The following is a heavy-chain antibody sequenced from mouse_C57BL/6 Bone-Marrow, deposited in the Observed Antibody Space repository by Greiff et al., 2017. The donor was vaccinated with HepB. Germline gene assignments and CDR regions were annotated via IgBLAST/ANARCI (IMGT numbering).Heavy chain of an antibody. Sequence: VQLQQSGTVLARPGASVKMSCKTSGYTFTSYWMHWVKQRPGQGLEWIGAIYPGNSDTSYNQKFKGKAKLTAVTSASTAYMELSSLTNEDSAVYYCTRGYYGSSYGGFAYWGQGTLVTVSA. D-gene: IGHD1-1*01. CDR3: TRGYYGSSYGGFAY. J-gene: IGHJ3*01. CDR1: GYTFTSYW. CDR2: IYPGNSDT. V-gene: IGHV1-5*01.